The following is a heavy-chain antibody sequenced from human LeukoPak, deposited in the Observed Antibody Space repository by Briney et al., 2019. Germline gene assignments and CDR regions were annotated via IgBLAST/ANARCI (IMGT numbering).Heavy chain of an antibody. CDR1: GGSISSYY. J-gene: IGHJ4*02. D-gene: IGHD6-19*01. Sequence: SETLSLTCTVSGGSISSYYWSWIRQPPGKGLEWIGYIYYSGSTNYNPSLKSRVTISVDTSKNQFSLKLSSVTAADTAVYYCARVDGSGWPYYFDYWGQGTLVTVSS. CDR2: IYYSGST. V-gene: IGHV4-59*01. CDR3: ARVDGSGWPYYFDY.